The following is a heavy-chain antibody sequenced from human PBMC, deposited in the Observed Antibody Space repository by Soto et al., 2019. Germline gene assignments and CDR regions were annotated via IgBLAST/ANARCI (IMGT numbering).Heavy chain of an antibody. Sequence: EASVKVSCKVSGYTLTELSMHWVRQAPGKGLEWMGGFDPEDGETIYAQKFQGRVTMTEDTSTDTAYMELSSLRSEDTAVYYCATDPYDSSGYYRYYFDYWGQGTLVTVS. V-gene: IGHV1-24*01. CDR1: GYTLTELS. CDR2: FDPEDGET. D-gene: IGHD3-22*01. CDR3: ATDPYDSSGYYRYYFDY. J-gene: IGHJ4*02.